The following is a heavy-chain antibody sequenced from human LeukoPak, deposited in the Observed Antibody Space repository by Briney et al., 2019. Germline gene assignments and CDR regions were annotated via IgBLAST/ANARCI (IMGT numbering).Heavy chain of an antibody. D-gene: IGHD3/OR15-3a*01. CDR1: GGTFSSYA. J-gene: IGHJ6*03. CDR2: IIPILGIA. Sequence: ASVKVSCKASGGTFSSYAISWVRQAPGQGLEWMGRIIPILGIANYAQKLQGRVTMTTDTSTSTAYMELRSLRSDDTAVYYCARSSDRTGPYYYYYYMDVWGKGTTVTVSS. CDR3: ARSSDRTGPYYYYYYMDV. V-gene: IGHV1-69*04.